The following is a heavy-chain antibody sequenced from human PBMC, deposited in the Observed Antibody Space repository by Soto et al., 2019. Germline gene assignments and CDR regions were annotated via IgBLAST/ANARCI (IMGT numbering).Heavy chain of an antibody. CDR1: GYTFTYRY. Sequence: GASVKGSRKASGYTFTYRYRHWVRKAPGQALEWTGWITPFNGNTNYAQKFQDRVTITRDRSMSTAYMELSSLRSEDTAMYYCAAMTVDYYYGMDVWGQGTTVAVSS. D-gene: IGHD2-21*02. CDR3: AAMTVDYYYGMDV. J-gene: IGHJ6*02. CDR2: ITPFNGNT. V-gene: IGHV1-45*02.